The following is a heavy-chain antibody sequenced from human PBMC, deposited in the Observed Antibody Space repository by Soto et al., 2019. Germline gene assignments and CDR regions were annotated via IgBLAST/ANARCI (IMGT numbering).Heavy chain of an antibody. D-gene: IGHD1-26*01. Sequence: GASLKVSCKASGYTFTSYGIGWVRQAPGQGLEWMGWISAYNGNTNYAQKLQGRVTMTTDTSTSTAYMELRSLRSDDTAVYYCARLPPRVGATSAVDYWGQGTLVTVSS. CDR2: ISAYNGNT. CDR1: GYTFTSYG. V-gene: IGHV1-18*01. J-gene: IGHJ4*02. CDR3: ARLPPRVGATSAVDY.